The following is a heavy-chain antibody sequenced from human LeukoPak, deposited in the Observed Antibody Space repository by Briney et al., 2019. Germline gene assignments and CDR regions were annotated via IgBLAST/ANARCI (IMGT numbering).Heavy chain of an antibody. CDR2: ISGSGGST. Sequence: PGGSLRLSCAASGFTFRDYAMSWVRQAPGKGLEWVSAISGSGGSTYYADSVKGRFTISRDNSKNTLYLQMNSLRAEDTAVYYCAKDSQLYGGYSYYYYYGMDVWGQGTTVTVSS. CDR1: GFTFRDYA. CDR3: AKDSQLYGGYSYYYYYGMDV. D-gene: IGHD5-12*01. J-gene: IGHJ6*02. V-gene: IGHV3-23*01.